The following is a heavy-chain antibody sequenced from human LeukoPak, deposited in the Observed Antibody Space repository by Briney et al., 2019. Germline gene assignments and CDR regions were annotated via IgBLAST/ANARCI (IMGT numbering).Heavy chain of an antibody. J-gene: IGHJ5*02. CDR2: INPSGGST. CDR1: GYTFTSYY. V-gene: IGHV1-46*01. D-gene: IGHD6-19*01. CDR3: AREGSYSRGWFNWFDP. Sequence: EASVKVSCKASGYTFTSYYMHWVRQAPGQGLEWMGIINPSGGSTSYAQKFQGRVTMTRDTSTSTVYMELSSLRSEDTAVYYCAREGSYSRGWFNWFDPWGQGTLVTVSS.